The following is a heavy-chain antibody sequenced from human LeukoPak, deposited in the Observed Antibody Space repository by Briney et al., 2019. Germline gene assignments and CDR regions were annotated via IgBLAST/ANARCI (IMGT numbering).Heavy chain of an antibody. D-gene: IGHD2-2*01. CDR3: ARTYCSSTSCYEDLFDP. J-gene: IGHJ5*02. CDR1: GGSISSYY. CDR2: IYYSGST. Sequence: SETLSLTCTVSGGSISSYYWSWIRQPPGKGLEWIGYIYYSGSTNYNPSLKSRVTISVDTSKNQFSLKLSSVTAADTAVYYCARTYCSSTSCYEDLFDPWGQGTLFTVPS. V-gene: IGHV4-59*01.